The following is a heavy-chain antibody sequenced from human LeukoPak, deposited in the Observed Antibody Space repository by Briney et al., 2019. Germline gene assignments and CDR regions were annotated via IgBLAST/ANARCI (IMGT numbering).Heavy chain of an antibody. CDR1: GGSISSNNW. CDR2: IYHNGSP. J-gene: IGHJ6*02. D-gene: IGHD5-18*01. Sequence: KSSGTLSLTCAVSGGSISSNNWWGWVRQPPGKGLEWIGEIYHNGSPNYNPSLKSRVTISVDKSRNHFSLNLSSVTAADTAVYYCARELTVDTAIPTMGYYYYYGMDVWGQGTTVTVSS. CDR3: ARELTVDTAIPTMGYYYYYGMDV. V-gene: IGHV4-4*02.